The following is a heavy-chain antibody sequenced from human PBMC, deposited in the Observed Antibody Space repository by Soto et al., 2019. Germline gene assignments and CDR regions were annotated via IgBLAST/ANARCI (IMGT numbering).Heavy chain of an antibody. D-gene: IGHD3-22*01. CDR2: INHSGST. J-gene: IGHJ6*02. CDR3: ARGLPYYYDSSGYLGGYYYYYGMDV. V-gene: IGHV4-34*01. Sequence: SETLSLTCAVYGGSFSGYYWSWIRQPPGKGLEWIGEINHSGSTNYNPSLKSRVTISVDTSKNQFSLKLSSVTAADTAVYYCARGLPYYYDSSGYLGGYYYYYGMDVWGQGTTVTSP. CDR1: GGSFSGYY.